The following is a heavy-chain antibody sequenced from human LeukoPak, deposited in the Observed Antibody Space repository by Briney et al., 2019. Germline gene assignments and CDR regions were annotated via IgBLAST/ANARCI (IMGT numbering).Heavy chain of an antibody. J-gene: IGHJ6*03. Sequence: ASVKVSCKASGYTFTSYYMHWVRQAPGQGLEWIGWISAYNGNTNYAQKLQGRVTMTTDTSTSTAYMELRSLRSDDTAVYYCARDRRWSYYYYYMDVWGKGTTVTVSS. D-gene: IGHD2-8*01. CDR1: GYTFTSYY. CDR3: ARDRRWSYYYYYMDV. V-gene: IGHV1-18*04. CDR2: ISAYNGNT.